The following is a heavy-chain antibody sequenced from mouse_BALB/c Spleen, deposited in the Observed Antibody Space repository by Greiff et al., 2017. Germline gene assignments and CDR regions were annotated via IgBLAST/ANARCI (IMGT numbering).Heavy chain of an antibody. CDR3: ARGHYGRGGAMDY. CDR1: GFTFSSFG. CDR2: ISSGSSTI. J-gene: IGHJ4*01. D-gene: IGHD1-1*01. V-gene: IGHV5-17*02. Sequence: EVKLMESGGGLVQPGGSRKLSCAASGFTFSSFGMHWVRQAPEKGLEWVAYISSGSSTIYYADTVKGRFTISRDNPKNTLFLQMTSLRSEDTAMYYCARGHYGRGGAMDYWGQGTSVTVSS.